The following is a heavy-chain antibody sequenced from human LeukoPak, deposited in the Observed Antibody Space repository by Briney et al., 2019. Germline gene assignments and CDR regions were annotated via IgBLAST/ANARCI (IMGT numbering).Heavy chain of an antibody. CDR3: ATVTPTTSN. V-gene: IGHV1-69-2*01. CDR1: GYTFTDYY. D-gene: IGHD1-14*01. CDR2: VDPEDGET. Sequence: ASVKVSCKASGYTFTDYYIHWVQHAPGKGLEWMGRVDPEDGETIYAENFQGRVTITADTSTDTANMELSSLRFEDTAVYYCATVTPTTSNWGQGTMVTVSS. J-gene: IGHJ3*01.